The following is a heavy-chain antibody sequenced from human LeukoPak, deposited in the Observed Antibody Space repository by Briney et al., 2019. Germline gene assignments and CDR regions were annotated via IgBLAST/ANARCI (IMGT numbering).Heavy chain of an antibody. CDR1: GGSISSGGYY. D-gene: IGHD4-11*01. CDR2: IYYSGST. Sequence: PSETLSLTCTVSGGSISSGGYYWSWIRQHPGKGLEWIGYIYYSGSTYYNPSLKSRVTISVDTSKNQFSLKLSSVTAADTAVYYCAKDLYSNYGPADYWGQGNLVTVSS. J-gene: IGHJ4*02. CDR3: AKDLYSNYGPADY. V-gene: IGHV4-31*03.